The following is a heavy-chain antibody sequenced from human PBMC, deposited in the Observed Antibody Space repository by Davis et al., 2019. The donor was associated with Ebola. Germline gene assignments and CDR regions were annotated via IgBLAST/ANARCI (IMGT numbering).Heavy chain of an antibody. J-gene: IGHJ6*02. V-gene: IGHV3-23*01. D-gene: IGHD6-13*01. Sequence: GESLKISCAASGFTFSSYAMSWVRQAPGKGLEWVSAISGSGGSTYYPGSVKGRFTISRDNAKNSLYLQMNSLRAEDTALYYCAKDISSSWEPYYYYGMDVWGQGTTVTVSS. CDR3: AKDISSSWEPYYYYGMDV. CDR2: ISGSGGST. CDR1: GFTFSSYA.